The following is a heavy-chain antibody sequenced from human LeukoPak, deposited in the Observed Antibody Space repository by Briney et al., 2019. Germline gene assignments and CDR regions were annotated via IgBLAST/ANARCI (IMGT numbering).Heavy chain of an antibody. CDR2: ISYDGSNK. CDR1: GFTFSSYA. V-gene: IGHV3-30-3*01. J-gene: IGHJ3*02. Sequence: PGRSLRLSCAASGFTFSSYAMHWVRQAPGKGLEWVAVISYDGSNKYYADSVKGRFTISRDNSKNTLYLQMNSLRAEDTAVYYCASISLPYDYVWGSYRPAFDIWGQGTMVTVSS. D-gene: IGHD3-16*02. CDR3: ASISLPYDYVWGSYRPAFDI.